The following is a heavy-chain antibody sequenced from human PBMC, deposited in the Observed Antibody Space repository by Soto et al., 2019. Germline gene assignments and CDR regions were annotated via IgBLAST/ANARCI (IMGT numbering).Heavy chain of an antibody. CDR2: ISGSGGST. CDR3: LTSSKDYW. J-gene: IGHJ4*02. V-gene: IGHV3-23*01. CDR1: VFTFSSYA. Sequence: WWSLRLSCSASVFTFSSYAMSWVRQAPGKGLEWVSAISGSGGSTYYADSVKGRFTISRDNSKNTLYLQMNSLRAEDTAVYYCLTSSKDYWWGQGTLVTVSS. D-gene: IGHD2-15*01.